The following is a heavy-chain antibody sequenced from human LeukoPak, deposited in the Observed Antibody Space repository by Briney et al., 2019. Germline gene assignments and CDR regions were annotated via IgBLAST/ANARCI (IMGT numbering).Heavy chain of an antibody. CDR3: AREEQLEPGYFDY. CDR1: GFTFSSYA. D-gene: IGHD6-13*01. CDR2: ISYDGSNK. V-gene: IGHV3-30*04. Sequence: GRSLRLSCAASGFTFSSYAMHWVRQAPGKGLEWVAVISYDGSNKYYADSVKGRFTISRDNSKNTLYLQMNSLRAEDTAVYYCAREEQLEPGYFDYWGQGTLVTVSS. J-gene: IGHJ4*02.